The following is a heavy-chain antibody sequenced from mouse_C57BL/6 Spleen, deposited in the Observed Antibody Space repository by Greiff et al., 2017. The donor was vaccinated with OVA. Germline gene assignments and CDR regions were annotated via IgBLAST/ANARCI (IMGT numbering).Heavy chain of an antibody. Sequence: QVQLQQPGAELVRPGSSVKLSCKASGYTFTSYWMHWVKQRPIQGLEWIGNIDPSDSETHYNQKFKDKATLTVEKSSSTAYMQLSSLTSEDSAVYYCARKAYSNYCFDYWGQGTTLTVSS. CDR2: IDPSDSET. V-gene: IGHV1-52*01. CDR1: GYTFTSYW. CDR3: ARKAYSNYCFDY. J-gene: IGHJ2*01. D-gene: IGHD2-5*01.